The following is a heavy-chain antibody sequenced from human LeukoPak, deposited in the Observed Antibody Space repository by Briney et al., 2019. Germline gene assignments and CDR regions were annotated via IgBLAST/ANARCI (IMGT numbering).Heavy chain of an antibody. CDR1: GFTFSSYG. CDR2: IWYDGSNK. V-gene: IGHV3-33*06. CDR3: AKGLDWYCSGGSCYNIDY. Sequence: GRSLRLSCAASGFTFSSYGTHWVRQAPGKGLEWVAVIWYDGSNKYYADSVKGRFTISRDNSKNTLYLQVNSLRAEDTAVYYCAKGLDWYCSGGSCYNIDYWGQGTLVTVSS. J-gene: IGHJ4*02. D-gene: IGHD2-15*01.